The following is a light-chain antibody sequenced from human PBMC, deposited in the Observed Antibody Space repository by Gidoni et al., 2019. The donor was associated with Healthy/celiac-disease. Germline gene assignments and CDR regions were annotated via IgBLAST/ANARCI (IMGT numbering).Light chain of an antibody. V-gene: IGKV1-13*02. CDR3: QQFNSYPPFT. Sequence: AIQLTQSPSSLSASVGDRVPITCRASQGISSALAWYQQKPGKAPKLLIYDASSLESGVPSRFSGSGSGTDFTLTISSLQPEDFATYYCQQFNSYPPFTFXPXTKVDIK. CDR2: DAS. CDR1: QGISSA. J-gene: IGKJ3*01.